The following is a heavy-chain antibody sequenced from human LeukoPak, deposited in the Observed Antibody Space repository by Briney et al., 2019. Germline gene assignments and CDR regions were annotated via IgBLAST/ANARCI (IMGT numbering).Heavy chain of an antibody. CDR3: ARSISGLDLFDY. V-gene: IGHV4-39*07. D-gene: IGHD2-15*01. CDR2: IYYSGTT. Sequence: SETLSLTCTVSGGSISNTSYYWGWIRQPPGKGLEWIGSIYYSGTTYYNPSLKSRVTISVDTSKNQFSLKLSSVTAADTAVYYCARSISGLDLFDYWGQGTLVTVSS. J-gene: IGHJ4*02. CDR1: GGSISNTSYY.